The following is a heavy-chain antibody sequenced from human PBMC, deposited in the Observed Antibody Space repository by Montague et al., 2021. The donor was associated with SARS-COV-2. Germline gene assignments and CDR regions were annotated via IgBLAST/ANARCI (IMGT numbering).Heavy chain of an antibody. CDR3: ARKTSRGLTIFGVVTASYCFDY. Sequence: SETLSLTCTVSGASISSSSYFWGWIRQPPGKGLEWIGSIYYSGGTYYNPSLKSRVTISVDTSKNQFSLKLSSVTAADTVVFYCARKTSRGLTIFGVVTASYCFDYWGQGTLVTVPS. J-gene: IGHJ4*02. D-gene: IGHD3-3*01. V-gene: IGHV4-39*01. CDR1: GASISSSSYF. CDR2: IYYSGGT.